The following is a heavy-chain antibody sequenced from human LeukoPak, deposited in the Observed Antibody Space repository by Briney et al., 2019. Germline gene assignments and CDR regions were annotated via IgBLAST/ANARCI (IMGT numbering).Heavy chain of an antibody. CDR3: ATDYYDSSGYFY. V-gene: IGHV1-69*05. J-gene: IGHJ4*02. CDR1: GGTFSSYA. Sequence: SVKVSCKASGGTFSSYAISWVPQAPGQGLDWMGGIIPIFGTANYAQKFQGRVTISTDESTSTAYMELSSLRCEDAAVYYCATDYYDSSGYFYWGQGTLVTVSS. CDR2: IIPIFGTA. D-gene: IGHD3-22*01.